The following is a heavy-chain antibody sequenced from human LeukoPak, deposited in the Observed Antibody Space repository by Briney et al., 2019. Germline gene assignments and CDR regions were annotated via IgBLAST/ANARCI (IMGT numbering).Heavy chain of an antibody. Sequence: PSGTLSLTCAVSDYSITNSWWSWVRQSPGMRLEWIGQIFHRGIPNYNPSLKSRVTMSIDKSNNQLSLKMNSVTAADTAVYYCARVMGASWFFYLDVWGQGALVTVSS. D-gene: IGHD3-16*02. V-gene: IGHV4-4*02. CDR2: IFHRGIP. J-gene: IGHJ4*02. CDR3: ARVMGASWFFYLDV. CDR1: DYSITNSW.